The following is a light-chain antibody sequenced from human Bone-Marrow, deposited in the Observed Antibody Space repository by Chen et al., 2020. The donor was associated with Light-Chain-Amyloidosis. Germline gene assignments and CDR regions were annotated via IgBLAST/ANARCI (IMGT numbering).Light chain of an antibody. V-gene: IGLV6-57*03. Sequence: FMLTQPHPVSASPGTTAVISCTRSSGIIATNYVQWYQQRPGSAPTTVIYEDDQRPSGVPDRFAGSNDRSSNSATLTISGLKTEDEADYYCQSYQGSSQGVFGGGTKLTVL. J-gene: IGLJ3*02. CDR3: QSYQGSSQGV. CDR2: EDD. CDR1: SGIIATNY.